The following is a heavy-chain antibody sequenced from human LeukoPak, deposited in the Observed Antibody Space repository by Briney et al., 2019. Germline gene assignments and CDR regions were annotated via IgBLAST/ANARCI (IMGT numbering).Heavy chain of an antibody. V-gene: IGHV3-48*03. Sequence: GGSLRLSCAASGFTFSSYEMNWVRQAPGKGLEWVSYISSSGSIIYYTDSVKGRYTISRDNAKRSLYLQMNSLRAEDTAVYYCARAVRGVIRAFDYWGQGTLVTVSS. J-gene: IGHJ4*02. CDR1: GFTFSSYE. CDR3: ARAVRGVIRAFDY. CDR2: ISSSGSII. D-gene: IGHD3-10*01.